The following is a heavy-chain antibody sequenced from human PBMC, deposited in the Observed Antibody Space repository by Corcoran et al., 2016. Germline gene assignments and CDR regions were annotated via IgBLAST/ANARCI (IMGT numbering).Heavy chain of an antibody. Sequence: QVQLVQSGAEVKKPGASVKVSCKASGYTFTSYGISWVRQAPGQGLEWMGWISAYNGNTNYAQKLQGRVTMTTDTSTSTAYMELGSLRSADTAVYYRARTGGGSGYSYGGRAFDIWGQGTMVTVSS. D-gene: IGHD5-18*01. CDR2: ISAYNGNT. CDR3: ARTGGGSGYSYGGRAFDI. J-gene: IGHJ3*02. CDR1: GYTFTSYG. V-gene: IGHV1-18*01.